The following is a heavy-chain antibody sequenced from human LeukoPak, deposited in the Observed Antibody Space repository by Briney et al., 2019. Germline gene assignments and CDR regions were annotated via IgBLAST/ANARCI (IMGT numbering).Heavy chain of an antibody. CDR2: IKQDGSEK. CDR1: GFTFSSYA. J-gene: IGHJ4*02. Sequence: GGSLRLSCAASGFTFSSYAMNWVRQAPGKGPEWVANIKQDGSEKYYVDSVKGRFTISRDNAKNSVYLQMNSLRAEDTAVYYCARDSGWGNDYWGQGTLVTVSS. D-gene: IGHD6-19*01. CDR3: ARDSGWGNDY. V-gene: IGHV3-7*01.